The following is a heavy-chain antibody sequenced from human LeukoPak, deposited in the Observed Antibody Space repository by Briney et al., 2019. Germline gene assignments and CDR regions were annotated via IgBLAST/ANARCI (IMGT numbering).Heavy chain of an antibody. Sequence: AGGSLRLSCAASGFTFSSYGMHWVRQAPGKGLEWVAVIWYDESNKYYADSVKGRFTISRDNSKNTLYLQMNSLRAEDTAVYYCARDDFWWVVPAAILRYYGMDVWGQGTTVTVSS. J-gene: IGHJ6*02. CDR1: GFTFSSYG. V-gene: IGHV3-33*01. D-gene: IGHD2-2*01. CDR3: ARDDFWWVVPAAILRYYGMDV. CDR2: IWYDESNK.